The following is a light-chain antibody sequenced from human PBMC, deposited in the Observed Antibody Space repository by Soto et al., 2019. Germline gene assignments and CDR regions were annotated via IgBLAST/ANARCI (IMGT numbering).Light chain of an antibody. CDR1: SSDVGGYKY. J-gene: IGLJ2*01. CDR2: DVS. V-gene: IGLV2-14*01. Sequence: QSALTQPASVSGSPGQSITISYTGTSSDVGGYKYVSWYQKHPGKAPKLMIYDVSNRPSGVSNRFSGSKSGNTASLTISGLQAEDEADYYCSSYTSSSALVVFGGGTKLTVL. CDR3: SSYTSSSALVV.